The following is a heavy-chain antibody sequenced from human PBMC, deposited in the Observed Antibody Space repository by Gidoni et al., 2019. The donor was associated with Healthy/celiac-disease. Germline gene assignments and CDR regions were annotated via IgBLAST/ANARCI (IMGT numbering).Heavy chain of an antibody. CDR1: GFTFRDHY. CDR2: TRNKANSYTT. D-gene: IGHD3-22*01. V-gene: IGHV3-72*01. Sequence: EVQLVESGGGLVQPGGSLRLSCAASGFTFRDHYMDWVRQAPGKGLEWVGRTRNKANSYTTEYAASVKGRFTISRDDSKNSLYLQMNSLKTEDTAVYYCARVYYDSSGLDYWGQGTLVTVSS. J-gene: IGHJ4*02. CDR3: ARVYYDSSGLDY.